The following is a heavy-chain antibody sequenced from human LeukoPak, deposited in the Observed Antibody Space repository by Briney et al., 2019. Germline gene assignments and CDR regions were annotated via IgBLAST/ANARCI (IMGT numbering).Heavy chain of an antibody. Sequence: GGSLRLSCAASGFTFSSYWMHWVRQAPGKGLVGVSRINDDGRSTSYADSVKGRFTISRDNAKNTLYLQMNSLRAEDTAVYYCARVRWGGLYYFDYWGQGTLVTVSS. D-gene: IGHD3-16*01. V-gene: IGHV3-74*01. CDR3: ARVRWGGLYYFDY. CDR2: INDDGRST. CDR1: GFTFSSYW. J-gene: IGHJ4*02.